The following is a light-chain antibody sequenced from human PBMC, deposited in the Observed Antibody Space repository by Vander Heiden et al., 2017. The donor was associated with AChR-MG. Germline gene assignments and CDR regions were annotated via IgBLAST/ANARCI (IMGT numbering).Light chain of an antibody. CDR2: YDS. CDR1: NIGSKS. Sequence: SYVLTQPPSVSVAPGKTARITCRGNNIGSKSVHWYQQKPGQAHVLVIYYDSDRPSGIPERFSGSNSGNTATLTISRVEAGDEADYYCQVWDSSSDHRVFGGGTKLTVL. CDR3: QVWDSSSDHRV. V-gene: IGLV3-21*04. J-gene: IGLJ3*02.